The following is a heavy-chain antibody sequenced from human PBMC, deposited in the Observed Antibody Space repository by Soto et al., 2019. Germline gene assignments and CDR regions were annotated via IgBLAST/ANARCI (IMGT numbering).Heavy chain of an antibody. D-gene: IGHD4-17*01. J-gene: IGHJ4*02. CDR1: GFSFSTYS. CDR3: GKWSGYGDA. CDR2: LSHGGAYT. V-gene: IGHV3-23*01. Sequence: EVQLLESGGGLVQPGGSLRLSCAASGFSFSTYSMAWVRQAPGKGPEWVAGLSHGGAYTFYADSGKGRFTISVDISQNTVYLQMNSLRTEDTAVYYCGKWSGYGDAWGQGTRVTVSS.